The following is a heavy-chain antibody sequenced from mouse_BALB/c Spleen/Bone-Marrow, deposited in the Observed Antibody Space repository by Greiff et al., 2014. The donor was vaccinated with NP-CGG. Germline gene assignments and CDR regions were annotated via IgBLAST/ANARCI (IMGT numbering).Heavy chain of an antibody. V-gene: IGHV2-6*02. D-gene: IGHD2-10*02. CDR2: IWSDGSA. CDR1: GFSLTSYD. CDR3: ARKKYGTYAMDY. J-gene: IGHJ4*01. Sequence: QVQLQQSGPGLVAPSQSLSITCTVSGFSLTSYDVHWVRQPPGKGLEWLVVIWSDGSATYNSVLKSRLSISKDNSKSQVFFKINSLQTDDTAIYSGARKKYGTYAMDYWGQGASVPASS.